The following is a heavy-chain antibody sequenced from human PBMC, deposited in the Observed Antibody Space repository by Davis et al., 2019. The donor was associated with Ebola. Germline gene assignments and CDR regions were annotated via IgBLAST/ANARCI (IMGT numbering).Heavy chain of an antibody. Sequence: GESLKISCAASGFTVSSTYMSWVRQAPGKGLEWVSVIYSGGSTYYADSVKGRFTISRDNSKNTLYLQMNSLRAEDTAVYYCATLGGYDFGGYYGMDVWGQGTTVTVSS. V-gene: IGHV3-53*01. CDR3: ATLGGYDFGGYYGMDV. D-gene: IGHD5-12*01. J-gene: IGHJ6*02. CDR2: IYSGGST. CDR1: GFTVSSTY.